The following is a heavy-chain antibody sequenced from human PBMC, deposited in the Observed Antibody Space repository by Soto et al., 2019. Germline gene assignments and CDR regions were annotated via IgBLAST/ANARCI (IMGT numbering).Heavy chain of an antibody. V-gene: IGHV4-59*08. CDR3: ARAGHEVAAFDI. D-gene: IGHD2-15*01. CDR2: IYYSGST. Sequence: ETLSLTCTVSGGSISSYYWSWIRQPPGKGLEWIGYIYYSGSTNYNPSLKSRVTISVDTSKNQFSLKLSSVTAADTAVYYCARAGHEVAAFDIWGQGTMVTVSS. CDR1: GGSISSYY. J-gene: IGHJ3*02.